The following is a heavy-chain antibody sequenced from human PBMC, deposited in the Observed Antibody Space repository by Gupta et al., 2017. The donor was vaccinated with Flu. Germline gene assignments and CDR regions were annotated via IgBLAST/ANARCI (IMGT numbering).Heavy chain of an antibody. Sequence: YYGVWIRQSPGTGLEWIGHVYYSGSNYYNPSLGSRVTISIDTSKNQFSLNLTSVTAADTGVYFCARREPWGDPSIDFWGQGTLVTVSS. V-gene: IGHV4-39*01. CDR3: ARREPWGDPSIDF. CDR1: YY. J-gene: IGHJ4*02. D-gene: IGHD1-26*01. CDR2: VYYSGSN.